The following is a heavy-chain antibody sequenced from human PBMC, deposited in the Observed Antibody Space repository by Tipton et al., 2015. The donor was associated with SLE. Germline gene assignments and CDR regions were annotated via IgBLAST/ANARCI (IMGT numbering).Heavy chain of an antibody. D-gene: IGHD1-26*01. CDR2: ILYSGST. Sequence: TLSLTCTVSGGSISSHHWSWIRQPPGKGLEWIGYILYSGSTNYNPSLKSRVTISVDTSKNQFSLKLSSVTAADTAVYYCAREWELLNYYYGMDVWGQGTTVTVSS. J-gene: IGHJ6*02. CDR3: AREWELLNYYYGMDV. CDR1: GGSISSHH. V-gene: IGHV4-59*11.